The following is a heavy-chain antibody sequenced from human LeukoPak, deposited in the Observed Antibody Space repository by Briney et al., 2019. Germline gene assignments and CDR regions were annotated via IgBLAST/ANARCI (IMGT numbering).Heavy chain of an antibody. J-gene: IGHJ6*02. D-gene: IGHD2-15*01. CDR3: ARDRVVAAKYYYCYYGMDV. V-gene: IGHV4-31*03. CDR1: GGSISSGGYY. Sequence: PSETLSLTCTVSGGSISSGGYYWGWIRQHPGKGLEWIGYIYYSGSTYYNPSLKSRVTISVDTSKNQFSLRLSSVTAADTAVYYCARDRVVAAKYYYCYYGMDVWGQGTTVTVSS. CDR2: IYYSGST.